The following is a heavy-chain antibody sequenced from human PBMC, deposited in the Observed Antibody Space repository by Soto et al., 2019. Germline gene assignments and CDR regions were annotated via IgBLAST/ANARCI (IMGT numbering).Heavy chain of an antibody. CDR3: ARVIVVQPAPEDSYSCYGMDV. Sequence: ASVKVSCKASGYTFTDNDIHWVRQAPGQGLEWVGWITPNSGFTKYAQKFQGRVTMTGDTSINTAYMELSSLRSDDSAVYYCARVIVVQPAPEDSYSCYGMDVWGQGTTVTVSS. CDR2: ITPNSGFT. CDR1: GYTFTDND. D-gene: IGHD2-15*01. V-gene: IGHV1-2*02. J-gene: IGHJ6*02.